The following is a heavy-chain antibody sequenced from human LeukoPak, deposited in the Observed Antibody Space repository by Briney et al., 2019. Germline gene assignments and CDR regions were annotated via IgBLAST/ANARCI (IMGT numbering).Heavy chain of an antibody. CDR1: GYTFTSYG. J-gene: IGHJ4*02. CDR3: ARDRTPTYYYDSSGYFTSDY. V-gene: IGHV1-18*01. Sequence: ASVKVSCKASGYTFTSYGISWVRQAPGQGLEWMGWISAYNGNTNYAQKLQGRVTMTTDTSTSTADQELRILRSDDTAVYYRARDRTPTYYYDSSGYFTSDYWGQGTLVTVSS. CDR2: ISAYNGNT. D-gene: IGHD3-22*01.